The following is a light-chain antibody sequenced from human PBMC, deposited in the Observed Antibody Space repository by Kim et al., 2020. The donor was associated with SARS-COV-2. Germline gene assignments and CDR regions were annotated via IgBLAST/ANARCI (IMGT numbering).Light chain of an antibody. CDR2: GKD. Sequence: SSELTQDPAVSVALGQTIRITCQGDSLRSYYASWYQQKPGQAPVLVIYGKDNRPSGIPDRFSGSSSGNTASLTITGTQAEDEADYYCNSRDTSDNHLVVFGGGTKLTVL. CDR3: NSRDTSDNHLVV. J-gene: IGLJ2*01. CDR1: SLRSYY. V-gene: IGLV3-19*01.